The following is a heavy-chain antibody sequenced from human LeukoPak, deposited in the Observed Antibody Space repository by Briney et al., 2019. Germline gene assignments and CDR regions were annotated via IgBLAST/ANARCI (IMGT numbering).Heavy chain of an antibody. Sequence: ASVKVSCKAPGYTFTGYYMHWVRQAPGQGLEWMGWINPNSGGTNYAQKFQGRVTMTRDTSISTAYMELSRLRSDDTAVYYCVRGHYDSSGYRRALGYWGQGTLVTVSS. J-gene: IGHJ4*02. CDR1: GYTFTGYY. D-gene: IGHD3-22*01. CDR3: VRGHYDSSGYRRALGY. V-gene: IGHV1-2*02. CDR2: INPNSGGT.